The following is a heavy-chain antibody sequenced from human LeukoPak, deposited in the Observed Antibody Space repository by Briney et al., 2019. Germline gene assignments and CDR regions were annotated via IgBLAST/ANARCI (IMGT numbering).Heavy chain of an antibody. Sequence: GGSLRLSCAASGFTFSSYGMHWVRQAPGKGLEWVAVISYDGSNKYYADSVKGRFTISRDNSKNTLYLQMNSLRAEDTAVYYCAKGRAYYDSSGYYLTENAFDIWGQGTMVTVSS. CDR2: ISYDGSNK. D-gene: IGHD3-22*01. CDR3: AKGRAYYDSSGYYLTENAFDI. J-gene: IGHJ3*02. CDR1: GFTFSSYG. V-gene: IGHV3-30*18.